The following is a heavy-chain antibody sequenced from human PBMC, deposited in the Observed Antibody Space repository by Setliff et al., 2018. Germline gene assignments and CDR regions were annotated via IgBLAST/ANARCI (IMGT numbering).Heavy chain of an antibody. D-gene: IGHD2-15*01. CDR1: GFTFSSYG. Sequence: GGSLRLSCAASGFTFSSYGMHWVRQAPGKGLEWVAVIWYDGSNKYYADSVKGRFTISRDNSKNTLYLQMNSLRAEGTAVYYCARGGNLIYYFDYWGQGTLVTVSS. J-gene: IGHJ4*02. CDR2: IWYDGSNK. CDR3: ARGGNLIYYFDY. V-gene: IGHV3-33*01.